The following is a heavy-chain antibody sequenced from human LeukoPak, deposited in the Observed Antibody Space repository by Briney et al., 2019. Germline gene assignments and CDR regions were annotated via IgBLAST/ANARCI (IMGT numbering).Heavy chain of an antibody. CDR2: ISYDGSNK. V-gene: IGHV3-30*03. CDR3: ARVVNEKINSGYYSDY. Sequence: GRSLRLSCAASGFTFSSYGMHWVRQAPGKGLEWVAVISYDGSNKYYADSVKGRFTISRDNAKSSLYLQMNSLRAEDTAVYYCARVVNEKINSGYYSDYWGQGTLVTVSS. D-gene: IGHD3-22*01. J-gene: IGHJ4*02. CDR1: GFTFSSYG.